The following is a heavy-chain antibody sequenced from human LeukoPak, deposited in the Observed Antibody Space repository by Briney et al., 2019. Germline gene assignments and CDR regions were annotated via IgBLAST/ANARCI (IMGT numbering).Heavy chain of an antibody. CDR3: AKGDEQQLVRGAFDI. Sequence: GGSLRLSCAASGFTFSSYSMNWVRQAPGKGLEWVSAISGSGGSTYYADSVKGRFTISRDNSKNTLYLQMNSLRAEDTAVYYCAKGDEQQLVRGAFDIWGQGTMVTVSS. V-gene: IGHV3-23*01. CDR1: GFTFSSYS. J-gene: IGHJ3*02. CDR2: ISGSGGST. D-gene: IGHD6-13*01.